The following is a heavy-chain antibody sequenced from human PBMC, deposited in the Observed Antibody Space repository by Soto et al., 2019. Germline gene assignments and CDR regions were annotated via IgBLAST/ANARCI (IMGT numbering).Heavy chain of an antibody. CDR3: ARVSEMGTVTEGFYYYMDV. CDR2: IIPILNIA. J-gene: IGHJ6*03. CDR1: GGTFSNYT. V-gene: IGHV1-69*02. Sequence: QVQLVQSGAEVKKPGSSVKVSCKASGGTFSNYTISWVRQAPGQGLEWMGRIIPILNIANYAQKFQGRVTITADKSTTTAYMELSSLRSEDTAVYSCARVSEMGTVTEGFYYYMDVWGKGTTVTASS. D-gene: IGHD4-17*01.